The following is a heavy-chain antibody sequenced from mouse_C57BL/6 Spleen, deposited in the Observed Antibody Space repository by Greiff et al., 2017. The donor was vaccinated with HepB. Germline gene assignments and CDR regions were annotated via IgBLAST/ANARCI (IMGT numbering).Heavy chain of an antibody. D-gene: IGHD4-1*01. J-gene: IGHJ1*03. CDR1: GYTFTDYE. CDR2: IDPETGGT. CDR3: TNWDVRYFDV. Sequence: QVQLQQSGAELVRPGASVTLSCKASGYTFTDYEMHWVKQTPVHGLEWIGAIDPETGGTAYNQKFKGKAILTADKSSSTAYMELRSLTSEDSAVYYCTNWDVRYFDVWGTGTTVTVSS. V-gene: IGHV1-15*01.